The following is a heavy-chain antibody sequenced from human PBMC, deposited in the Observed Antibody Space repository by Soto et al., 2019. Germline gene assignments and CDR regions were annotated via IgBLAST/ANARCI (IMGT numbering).Heavy chain of an antibody. CDR2: ISGSGDST. D-gene: IGHD1-26*01. CDR1: GFTFSSYD. V-gene: IGHV3-23*01. J-gene: IGHJ4*02. CDR3: ARRGSGSYYDY. Sequence: EVQLLESGGGLVQPGGSLRLSCAASGFTFSSYDMRWVRQAPVKVLEWVSAISGSGDSTYYADSVKGRFTISRDNSKNTLYLQMNSLRAEDTAVYYCARRGSGSYYDYWGQGTLVTVSS.